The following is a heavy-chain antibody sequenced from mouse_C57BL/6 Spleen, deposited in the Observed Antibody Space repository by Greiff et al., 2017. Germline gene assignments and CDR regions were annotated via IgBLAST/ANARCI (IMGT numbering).Heavy chain of an antibody. V-gene: IGHV1-66*01. CDR3: ARDTTVVAGFDY. J-gene: IGHJ2*01. CDR1: GYSFTSYY. D-gene: IGHD1-1*01. Sequence: QVQLQQSGPELVKPGASVKISCKASGYSFTSYYIHWVKQRPGQGLEWIGWIYPGSGNTKYNEKFKGKATLTADTSSSTAYMQLSSLTSEDSAVYYCARDTTVVAGFDYWGQGTTLTVSS. CDR2: IYPGSGNT.